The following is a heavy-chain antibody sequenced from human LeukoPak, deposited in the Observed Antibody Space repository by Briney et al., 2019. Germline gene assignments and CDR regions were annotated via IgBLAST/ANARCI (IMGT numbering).Heavy chain of an antibody. Sequence: CTVSGGSISSGDYYWRWIRQPPGKGLEWIVYIYYSGSTYYNPALKSRVTISVDTSKNQFSLKLSSVTAADTAVYYCASGDYGPNFDYWGQGTLVTVSS. CDR2: IYYSGST. D-gene: IGHD4-17*01. CDR3: ASGDYGPNFDY. V-gene: IGHV4-30-4*01. J-gene: IGHJ4*02. CDR1: GGSISSGDYY.